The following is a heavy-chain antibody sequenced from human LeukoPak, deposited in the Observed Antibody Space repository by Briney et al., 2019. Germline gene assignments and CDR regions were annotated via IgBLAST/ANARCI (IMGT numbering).Heavy chain of an antibody. J-gene: IGHJ4*02. CDR2: TSSSGANT. D-gene: IGHD3-10*01. CDR1: AFTFSSYV. Sequence: EGSLRLSCAASAFTFSSYVMSWVRQAPGKGLEWVSTTSSSGANTDYADSVKGRFTISRDNSKNTLYLQMNSLRAEDTAVYYCAKDDWVRGGLITSYYFDYWGQGTLVTVSS. V-gene: IGHV3-23*01. CDR3: AKDDWVRGGLITSYYFDY.